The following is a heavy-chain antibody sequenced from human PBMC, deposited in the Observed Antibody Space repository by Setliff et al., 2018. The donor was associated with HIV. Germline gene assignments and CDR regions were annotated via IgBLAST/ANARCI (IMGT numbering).Heavy chain of an antibody. CDR3: ARHGVDDTSANYFRFGVHDH. V-gene: IGHV4-39*01. D-gene: IGHD3-22*01. J-gene: IGHJ4*02. CDR2: IYYSGST. CDR1: GDSIRRNSYY. Sequence: PSETLSLTCTVSGDSIRRNSYYWGWIRQPPGKGLEWIGSIYYSGSTYYNPSLKSRITISVDTPKNQFSLKLSSVTAADTAVYYCARHGVDDTSANYFRFGVHDHWGQGTLVTVSS.